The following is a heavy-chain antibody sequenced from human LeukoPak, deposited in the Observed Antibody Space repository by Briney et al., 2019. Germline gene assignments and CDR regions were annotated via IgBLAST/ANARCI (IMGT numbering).Heavy chain of an antibody. CDR2: IKKDGSQK. D-gene: IGHD1-14*01. CDR1: GFTFSSYW. Sequence: GGSLRLSCVASGFTFSSYWMSWVRQAPGKGLEWVANIKKDGSQKYYVDSVKGRFTISRDNAKNSQFLQMTSLRVEDTAMYYCATDPAGIGSESYWGQGTQVTVSS. J-gene: IGHJ4*02. CDR3: ATDPAGIGSESY. V-gene: IGHV3-7*01.